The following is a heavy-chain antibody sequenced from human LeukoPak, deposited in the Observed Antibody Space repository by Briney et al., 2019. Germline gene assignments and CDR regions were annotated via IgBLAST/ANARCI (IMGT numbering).Heavy chain of an antibody. CDR1: GGSINNYY. CDR2: IFYTGAT. V-gene: IGHV4-59*01. D-gene: IGHD4-17*01. CDR3: GRYESAVTTSSRHYKDV. Sequence: PSETLSLTCSVSGGSINNYYWTWIRQPPGERLEWIGWIFYTGATYYHPSLASRVTMSLDTSKNQFSLSLKSVTAADAAVYYCGRYESAVTTSSRHYKDVWGKGTTVTVSS. J-gene: IGHJ6*04.